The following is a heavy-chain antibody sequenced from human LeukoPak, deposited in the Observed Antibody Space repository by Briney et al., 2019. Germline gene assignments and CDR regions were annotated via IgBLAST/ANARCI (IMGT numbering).Heavy chain of an antibody. Sequence: AGGSLRLSCAASGFTFSSYEMNWVCQAPGKGLEWGSYISSSGSTIYYADSVKGRFTISRDNAKNSLYLQMNSLRAEDTALYYCARDQSYDILTGYANAFDIWGQGTMVTVSS. J-gene: IGHJ3*02. CDR1: GFTFSSYE. V-gene: IGHV3-48*03. D-gene: IGHD3-9*01. CDR3: ARDQSYDILTGYANAFDI. CDR2: ISSSGSTI.